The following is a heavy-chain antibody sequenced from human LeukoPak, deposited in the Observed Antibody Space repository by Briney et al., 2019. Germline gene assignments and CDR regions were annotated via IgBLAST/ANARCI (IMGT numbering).Heavy chain of an antibody. V-gene: IGHV1-2*02. CDR1: GYTFTGYY. D-gene: IGHD5-24*01. CDR3: ARVPEAGYNPDY. J-gene: IGHJ4*02. Sequence: ASVKVSCKASGYTFTGYYMHWVRQAPGQGLEWMGWINPNSGGTNYAQKFQGRVTVTRDTSISTAYMELSRLRSDDTAVYYCARVPEAGYNPDYWGQGTLVTVSA. CDR2: INPNSGGT.